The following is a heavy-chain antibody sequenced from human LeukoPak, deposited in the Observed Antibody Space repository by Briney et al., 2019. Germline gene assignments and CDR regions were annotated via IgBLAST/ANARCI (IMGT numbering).Heavy chain of an antibody. CDR2: TYYRSTWYN. CDR3: ARRLTQYDCFDP. J-gene: IGHJ5*02. V-gene: IGHV6-1*01. CDR1: WDSVSSNSVT. D-gene: IGHD2-2*01. Sequence: SQTLSLTCAISWDSVSSNSVTWNWIRQSPSRGLEWLGRTYYRSTWYNDYAVSVRGRITVSPDTSKNQFSLHLNSVAPEDTAVYYCARRLTQYDCFDPWGQGILVTVSS.